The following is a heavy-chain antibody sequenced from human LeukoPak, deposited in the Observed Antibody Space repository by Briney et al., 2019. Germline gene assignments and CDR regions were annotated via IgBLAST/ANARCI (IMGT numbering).Heavy chain of an antibody. Sequence: GGSLRLSCAASGFTFSDHYVSWIRQAPGKGPEWVAYISGSGSAIYNADSVKGRFTISRDNAENSLYLQMNSLGAEDTAVYYCARDRQPSRYIGMDVWGQGTTVIVSS. CDR1: GFTFSDHY. D-gene: IGHD3-16*02. J-gene: IGHJ6*02. CDR2: ISGSGSAI. CDR3: ARDRQPSRYIGMDV. V-gene: IGHV3-11*01.